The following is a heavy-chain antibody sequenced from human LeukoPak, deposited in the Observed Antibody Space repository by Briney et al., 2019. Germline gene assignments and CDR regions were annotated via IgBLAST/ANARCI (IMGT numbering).Heavy chain of an antibody. J-gene: IGHJ6*02. D-gene: IGHD6-19*01. CDR1: GGSISSSSYY. Sequence: SETLSLTCTVSGGSISSSSYYWGWIRQPPGKGLEWIGSIYYSGSTYYNPSLKSRVTISVDTSKNQFSLKLSSVTAADTAVYYCARDIQHSGWYGDYYYGMDVWGQGTTVTVSS. CDR3: ARDIQHSGWYGDYYYGMDV. CDR2: IYYSGST. V-gene: IGHV4-39*07.